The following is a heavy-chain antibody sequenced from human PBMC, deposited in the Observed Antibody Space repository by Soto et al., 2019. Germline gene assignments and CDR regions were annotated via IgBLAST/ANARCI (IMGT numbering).Heavy chain of an antibody. Sequence: VGSVRLSCTASGFTFSSYEMTWVRQAPGKGLEWISFITSGGTTYYADSAKGRFTISRDNAKNSLYLHLNSLTAVDTAIYYCARVLYATWSSFDYWGQGTLVTVSS. D-gene: IGHD1-26*01. CDR3: ARVLYATWSSFDY. J-gene: IGHJ4*02. CDR1: GFTFSSYE. V-gene: IGHV3-48*03. CDR2: ITSGGTT.